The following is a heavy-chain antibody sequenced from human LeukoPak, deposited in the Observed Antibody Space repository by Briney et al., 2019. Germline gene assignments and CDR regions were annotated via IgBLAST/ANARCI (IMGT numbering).Heavy chain of an antibody. CDR2: LSGGGDNA. Sequence: PGGSLRLSCAASGFTFSSYAMTWVRQAPGKGLEWVSSLSGGGDNAYYADSVKGRFTISRDNSKNTVSLQVNSLRAEDTATYYCAKSVPYWYFDLWGRGTLVTVSS. CDR3: AKSVPYWYFDL. V-gene: IGHV3-23*01. J-gene: IGHJ2*01. CDR1: GFTFSSYA.